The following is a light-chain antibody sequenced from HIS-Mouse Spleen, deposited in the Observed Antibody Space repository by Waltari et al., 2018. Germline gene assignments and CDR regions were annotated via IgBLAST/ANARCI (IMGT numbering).Light chain of an antibody. CDR1: SSDVGSYNL. J-gene: IGLJ3*02. V-gene: IGLV2-14*02. CDR2: EGS. CDR3: AAWDDSLSGNWV. Sequence: QSALTQPASVSGSPGQSITISCTGTSSDVGSYNLVSWYQQHPGKAPNLMIYEGSKRPSGVSNRFSGSKSGTSASLAISGLRSEDEADYYCAAWDDSLSGNWVFGGGTKLTVL.